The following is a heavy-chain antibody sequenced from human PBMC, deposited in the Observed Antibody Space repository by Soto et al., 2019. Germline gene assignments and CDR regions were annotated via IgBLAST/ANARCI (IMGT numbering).Heavy chain of an antibody. CDR3: AKRPLTAAGFDY. D-gene: IGHD6-13*01. V-gene: IGHV3-23*01. CDR2: ITGRGGGT. Sequence: EVQLLESGGGLVQPGGSLRRSCAASGFTFSNYAMTWVRQAPGKGLEWVSVITGRGGGTYFVDSVKGRFTISRDNSKNTVYMQMNSLRAEDTAVYYCAKRPLTAAGFDYWGQGTLVTVSS. CDR1: GFTFSNYA. J-gene: IGHJ4*02.